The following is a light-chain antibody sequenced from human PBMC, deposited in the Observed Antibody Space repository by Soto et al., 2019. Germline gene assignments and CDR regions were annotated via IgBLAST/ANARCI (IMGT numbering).Light chain of an antibody. V-gene: IGLV2-14*01. CDR1: SSDVGGYSY. CDR3: SSYTSSSLYV. CDR2: DVS. J-gene: IGLJ1*01. Sequence: QSVLTQPASVSWSPGQSITISCTGTSSDVGGYSYVSWYQQLPGKAPKLMIYDVSDRPSGASNRFSGSKSGNTASLTISGLQAEDEADYYCSSYTSSSLYVFGTGTKVTVL.